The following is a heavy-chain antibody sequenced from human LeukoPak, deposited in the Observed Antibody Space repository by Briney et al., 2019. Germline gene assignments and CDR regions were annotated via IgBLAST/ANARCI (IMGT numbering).Heavy chain of an antibody. J-gene: IGHJ4*02. CDR2: ISYDGSNK. D-gene: IGHD6-13*01. V-gene: IGHV3-30*14. CDR1: GFTFSSYA. CDR3: ARAAAGPPWYYFDY. Sequence: GGSLRLSCAASGFTFSSYAMHWVRQAPGKGLEWVAVISYDGSNKYYADSVKGRFTISRHNSKNTLYLQMNSLRAEDTAVYYCARAAAGPPWYYFDYWGQGTLVTVSS.